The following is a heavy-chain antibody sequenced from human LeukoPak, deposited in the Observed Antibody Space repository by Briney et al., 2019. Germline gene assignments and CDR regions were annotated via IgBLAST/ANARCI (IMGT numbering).Heavy chain of an antibody. CDR3: ARDYLQNYYGSGSPTPYYYYYYMDV. CDR2: IKQDGSEK. D-gene: IGHD3-10*01. J-gene: IGHJ6*03. V-gene: IGHV3-7*01. Sequence: QPGGSLRLSCAASGFTFSSYWMSWVRQAPGKGLEWVANIKQDGSEKYYVDSVKGRFTISRDNAKNSLYLQMNSLRAEDTAVYYCARDYLQNYYGSGSPTPYYYYYYMDVWGKGTTVTISS. CDR1: GFTFSSYW.